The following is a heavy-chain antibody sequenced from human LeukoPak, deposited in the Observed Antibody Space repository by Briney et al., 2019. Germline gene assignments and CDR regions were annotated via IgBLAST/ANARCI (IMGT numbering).Heavy chain of an antibody. Sequence: GGSLRLSCAASGLTFSDYYMSWIRQAPGKGQEWLSYISNSGSAVYYTDSVMGRFTISRDNAQNSLYLEMNSLRAEDTAVYYCARDKTGGQLVNWGQGTLVTVSS. V-gene: IGHV3-11*01. CDR3: ARDKTGGQLVN. J-gene: IGHJ4*02. D-gene: IGHD6-13*01. CDR1: GLTFSDYY. CDR2: ISNSGSAV.